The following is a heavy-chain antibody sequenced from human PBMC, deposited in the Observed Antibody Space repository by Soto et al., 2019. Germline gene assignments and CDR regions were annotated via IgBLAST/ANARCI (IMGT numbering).Heavy chain of an antibody. J-gene: IGHJ5*02. CDR3: ARGANSVELRRGRFDP. Sequence: QVQLQESGPGLVKPSQTLSLTCTVSGGSISSGGYYWSWIRQHPGKGLEWIGYIYYSGSTYYNPSLKSRVTISVDTSKNQFSLKLSSVTAADTAVYYCARGANSVELRRGRFDPWGQGTLVTVSS. CDR2: IYYSGST. D-gene: IGHD2-8*01. V-gene: IGHV4-31*03. CDR1: GGSISSGGYY.